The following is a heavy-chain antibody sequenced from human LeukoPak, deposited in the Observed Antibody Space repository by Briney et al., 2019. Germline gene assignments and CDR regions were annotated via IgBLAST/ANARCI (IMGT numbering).Heavy chain of an antibody. CDR2: IYPGDSDT. J-gene: IGHJ3*02. V-gene: IGHV5-51*01. Sequence: RSGESLKISCKGAGYSLTSYWIGWVRQMPGKGLEWMGIIYPGDSDTRYSPSFQGQVTISADKSISTAYLQWSSLKASDTAMYYYARRPTTVTTTGAFDIWGQGTMVTVSS. CDR3: ARRPTTVTTTGAFDI. D-gene: IGHD4-17*01. CDR1: GYSLTSYW.